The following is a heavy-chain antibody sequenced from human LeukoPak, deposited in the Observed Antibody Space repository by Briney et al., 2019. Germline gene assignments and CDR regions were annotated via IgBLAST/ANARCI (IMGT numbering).Heavy chain of an antibody. V-gene: IGHV3-7*01. CDR2: IKQDGSEK. Sequence: PGGSLRLSCAASGFTFSSYWMSWVRQAPGKGLEWVANIKQDGSEKYYVDSVKGRFTISRDNAKNSLYLQMNSLRAEDTAVYYCARDKRGRWLQSSASGYYFDYWGQGTLVTVSS. J-gene: IGHJ4*02. D-gene: IGHD5-24*01. CDR3: ARDKRGRWLQSSASGYYFDY. CDR1: GFTFSSYW.